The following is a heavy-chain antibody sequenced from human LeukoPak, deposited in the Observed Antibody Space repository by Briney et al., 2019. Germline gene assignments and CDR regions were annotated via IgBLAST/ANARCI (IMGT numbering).Heavy chain of an antibody. Sequence: ASVKVSCKASGYTFTSYYIHWVRQAPGQGLEWTGIINPSGGSTNYAQDFQGRVTMTRDTSTSTVYMELSSLRSEDTAVYYCARRELAGSTAYFDYWGQGTLVTVSS. CDR1: GYTFTSYY. CDR3: ARRELAGSTAYFDY. CDR2: INPSGGST. J-gene: IGHJ4*02. V-gene: IGHV1-46*01. D-gene: IGHD1-26*01.